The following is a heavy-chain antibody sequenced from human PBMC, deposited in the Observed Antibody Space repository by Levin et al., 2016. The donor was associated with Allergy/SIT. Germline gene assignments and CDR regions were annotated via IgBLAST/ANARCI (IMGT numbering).Heavy chain of an antibody. CDR2: INAGNGNT. J-gene: IGHJ5*02. V-gene: IGHV1-3*01. Sequence: WVRQAPGQRLEWMGWINAGNGNTKYSQKFQGRVTITRDTSASTAYMELSSLRSEDTAVYYCARDRVQLWLREPYNWFDPWGQGTLVTVSS. D-gene: IGHD5-18*01. CDR3: ARDRVQLWLREPYNWFDP.